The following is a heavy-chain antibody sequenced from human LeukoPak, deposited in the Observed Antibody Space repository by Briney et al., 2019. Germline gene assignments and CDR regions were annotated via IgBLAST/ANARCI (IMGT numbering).Heavy chain of an antibody. V-gene: IGHV4-4*07. Sequence: SETLSLTCTVSGGSISSYYWSWIRQPAGKGLEWIGRIYTSGSTDYNPSLKSRVTISVDTSKNQFSLKLSSVTAADTAVYYCARDRGDSSGYYHFDYWGQGTLVTVSS. CDR2: IYTSGST. J-gene: IGHJ4*02. CDR1: GGSISSYY. CDR3: ARDRGDSSGYYHFDY. D-gene: IGHD3-22*01.